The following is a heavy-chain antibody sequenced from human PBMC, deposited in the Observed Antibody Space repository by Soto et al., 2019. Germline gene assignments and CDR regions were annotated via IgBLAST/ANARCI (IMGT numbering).Heavy chain of an antibody. CDR2: IYRTGST. CDR3: ASRDPGTSVDY. J-gene: IGHJ4*02. CDR1: GGSFTSNNW. Sequence: SETLSLTCAVSGGSFTSNNWWTWVRQPPGQGLEWIGEIYRTGSTSYNPSLKSRVTISLDKSENQFSLKVTSLTAADTAVYYCASRDPGTSVDYWGQGTLVTVSS. V-gene: IGHV4-4*02. D-gene: IGHD1-7*01.